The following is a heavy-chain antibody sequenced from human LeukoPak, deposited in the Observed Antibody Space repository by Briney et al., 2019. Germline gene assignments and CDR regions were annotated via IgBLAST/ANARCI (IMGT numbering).Heavy chain of an antibody. D-gene: IGHD2-8*01. CDR1: GGSISNTKW. CDR2: ISLTGLT. CDR3: SRENGAFSPFGY. V-gene: IGHV4-4*02. Sequence: SGTLSHTCGVCGGSISNTKWWSWVRRPPGQGMEWIGEISLTGLTHYNPSLESRVTVSLDKSKNQLSLNLTSVTAADTAVYYCSRENGAFSPFGYWGQGTLVTVLS. J-gene: IGHJ4*02.